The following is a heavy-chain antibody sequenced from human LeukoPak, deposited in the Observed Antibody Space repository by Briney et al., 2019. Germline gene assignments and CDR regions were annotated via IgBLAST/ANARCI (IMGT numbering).Heavy chain of an antibody. CDR2: ISYDGSNK. D-gene: IGHD1-1*01. J-gene: IGHJ4*02. CDR3: ASPAGTGTTSDFDY. CDR1: GFTFSSYG. V-gene: IGHV3-30*03. Sequence: GRSLRLSCAASGFTFSSYGMHWVRQAPGKGLEWVAVISYDGSNKYYADSVKGRFTISRDNSKNTLYLQMNSLRAEDTAVYYCASPAGTGTTSDFDYWGQGTLVTVSS.